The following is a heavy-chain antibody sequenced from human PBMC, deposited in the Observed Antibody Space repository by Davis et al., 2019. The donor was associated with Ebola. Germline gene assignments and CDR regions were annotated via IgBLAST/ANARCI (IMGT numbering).Heavy chain of an antibody. CDR3: AKLNTVTTWPVVGY. Sequence: GGSLRLSCAASGFMFSSYAMSWVRQAPGKGLEWVSTISGGGDNTYYADSVKGRFTISRDNSKNTLYLQMNSLRAEDTAVYYCAKLNTVTTWPVVGYWGQGTLVTVSS. D-gene: IGHD4-11*01. CDR1: GFMFSSYA. V-gene: IGHV3-23*01. J-gene: IGHJ4*02. CDR2: ISGGGDNT.